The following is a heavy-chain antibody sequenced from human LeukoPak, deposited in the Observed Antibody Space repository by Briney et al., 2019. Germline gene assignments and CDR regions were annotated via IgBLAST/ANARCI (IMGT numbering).Heavy chain of an antibody. CDR2: IYYSGST. CDR1: GGSISSSSYY. J-gene: IGHJ6*03. Sequence: PSETLSLTCTVSGGSISSSSYYWGWIRQPPGKGLEWIGSIYYSGSTYYNPSLKSRVTISVDTSKNQFSLKLSSVTAADTAVHYCAREGSDYYYMDVWGKGTTVTVSS. V-gene: IGHV4-39*07. CDR3: AREGSDYYYMDV.